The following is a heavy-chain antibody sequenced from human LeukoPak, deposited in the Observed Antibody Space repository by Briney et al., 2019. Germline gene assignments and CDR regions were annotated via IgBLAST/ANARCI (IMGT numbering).Heavy chain of an antibody. CDR2: IYYSGST. V-gene: IGHV4-39*07. CDR1: GSSISSSSYY. J-gene: IGHJ4*02. D-gene: IGHD3-22*01. Sequence: SETLSFTCTVSGSSISSSSYYWGCIRQPPGKGLEWIGSIYYSGSTYYNPSLKSRVTISVDTSKNQFSLKLSSVTAADTAVYYCARFTDSSGYSIDYWGQGTLVTVSS. CDR3: ARFTDSSGYSIDY.